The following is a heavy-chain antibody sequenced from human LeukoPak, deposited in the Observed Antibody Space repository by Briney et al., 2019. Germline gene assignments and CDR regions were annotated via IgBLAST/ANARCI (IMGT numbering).Heavy chain of an antibody. D-gene: IGHD3-10*01. V-gene: IGHV3-7*01. CDR2: IKPDGSVK. CDR1: GFPFSSYW. CDR3: ARDWGLIYYYGSGSYYNEHYFDY. Sequence: GGSLRLSCAASGFPFSSYWMIWVRQAPGKGLQWVANIKPDGSVKDYEDSVKGRFTISRDNAKNSLYLQVNSLRAEDTAVYYCARDWGLIYYYGSGSYYNEHYFDYWGQGTLVTVSS. J-gene: IGHJ4*02.